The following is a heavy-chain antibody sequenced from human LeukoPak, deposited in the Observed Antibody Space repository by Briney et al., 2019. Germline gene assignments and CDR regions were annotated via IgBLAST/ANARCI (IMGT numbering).Heavy chain of an antibody. J-gene: IGHJ3*02. Sequence: GGSLRLSCAASGFTFSSYAMSWVRQAPGKGLEWVSAISGSGGSTYYADSVKGRFTISRDNSKNTLYLQMNSLRAEDTAVYYCAKDQTYPTRYCSGGSCRSLPHAFDIWGQGTMVTVSS. CDR2: ISGSGGST. D-gene: IGHD2-15*01. CDR3: AKDQTYPTRYCSGGSCRSLPHAFDI. V-gene: IGHV3-23*01. CDR1: GFTFSSYA.